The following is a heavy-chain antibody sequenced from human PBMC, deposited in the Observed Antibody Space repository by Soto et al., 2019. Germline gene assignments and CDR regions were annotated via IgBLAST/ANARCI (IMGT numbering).Heavy chain of an antibody. CDR1: GGSFSGYY. J-gene: IGHJ6*02. Sequence: SETLSLTCAVYGGSFSGYYWSWIRQPPGKGLEWIGEINHSGSTNYNPSLKSRVTISVDTSKNQFSLKLSSVTAADTAVYYCARAKGAVIGIGYYYYYGMDVWGQGTTVTVYS. CDR3: ARAKGAVIGIGYYYYYGMDV. V-gene: IGHV4-34*01. D-gene: IGHD3-22*01. CDR2: INHSGST.